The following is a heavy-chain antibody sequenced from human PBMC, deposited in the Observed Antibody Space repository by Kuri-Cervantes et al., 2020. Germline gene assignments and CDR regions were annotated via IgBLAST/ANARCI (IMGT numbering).Heavy chain of an antibody. Sequence: GGSLRLSCAASGFTFSSYAMSWVRQVPGKALECVSTISGSGGSTFYADSVKGRFTISRDNAKNSLYLQMNSLRAEDTAVYYCARGGPWVPAATSWFDPWGQGTLVTVSS. CDR1: GFTFSSYA. CDR3: ARGGPWVPAATSWFDP. J-gene: IGHJ5*02. CDR2: ISGSGGST. V-gene: IGHV3-23*01. D-gene: IGHD2-2*01.